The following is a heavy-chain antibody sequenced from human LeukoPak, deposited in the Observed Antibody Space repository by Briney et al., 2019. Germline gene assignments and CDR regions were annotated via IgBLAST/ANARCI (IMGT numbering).Heavy chain of an antibody. CDR3: AKDMQIVVVTATFDY. Sequence: GGSLRLSCAASGFTFSSYDMSWVRQAPGKGLEWVSAISGSGGRTYYADSVKGRFTISRDNSKNTLYLQMNSLRAEDTAVYYCAKDMQIVVVTATFDYWGQGTLVTVSS. CDR2: ISGSGGRT. D-gene: IGHD2-21*02. CDR1: GFTFSSYD. J-gene: IGHJ4*02. V-gene: IGHV3-23*01.